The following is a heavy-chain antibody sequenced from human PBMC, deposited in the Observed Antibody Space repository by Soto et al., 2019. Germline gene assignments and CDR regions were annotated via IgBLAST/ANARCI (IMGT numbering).Heavy chain of an antibody. CDR2: ITYDGSNK. V-gene: IGHV3-30*18. Sequence: PGGSLRLSCAASGFTFSSYSMHWVRQAPGKGLEWVSAITYDGSNKYYADSVKGRFTISRDNSKNTLYLQMNSLRAEDTAVYYCAKGDQWERQQPGLDDAFDIWGQGTMVTVSS. CDR1: GFTFSSYS. CDR3: AKGDQWERQQPGLDDAFDI. J-gene: IGHJ3*02. D-gene: IGHD1-26*01.